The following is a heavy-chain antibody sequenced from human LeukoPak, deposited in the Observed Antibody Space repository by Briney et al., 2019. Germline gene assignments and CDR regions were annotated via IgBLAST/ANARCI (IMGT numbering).Heavy chain of an antibody. V-gene: IGHV3-30*03. CDR2: ISYDGSNK. J-gene: IGHJ4*02. CDR1: GFTFSSYG. CDR3: ARDTHGGFDF. Sequence: GGSLRLSCAASGFTFSSYGMHWVRQAPGKGLEWVAVISYDGSNKYYADSVKGRFTISRDNAKNSLSLQMNSLKAEDTAVYYCARDTHGGFDFWGQGLLVTVSS. D-gene: IGHD4-23*01.